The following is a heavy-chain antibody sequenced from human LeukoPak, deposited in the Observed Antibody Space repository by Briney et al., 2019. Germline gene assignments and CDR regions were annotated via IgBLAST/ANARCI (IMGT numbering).Heavy chain of an antibody. D-gene: IGHD1-7*01. Sequence: SQTLSLTCAISGDSVSSNSAAWNWISQSPSRCLEWLGRTYYTSKWYNDYAVSVKSRITINPDTSKNQFSLQLNSVTPEDTAVYYCARDLGQTGTTLDYWGQGTLVTVSS. J-gene: IGHJ4*02. CDR2: TYYTSKWYN. V-gene: IGHV6-1*01. CDR3: ARDLGQTGTTLDY. CDR1: GDSVSSNSAA.